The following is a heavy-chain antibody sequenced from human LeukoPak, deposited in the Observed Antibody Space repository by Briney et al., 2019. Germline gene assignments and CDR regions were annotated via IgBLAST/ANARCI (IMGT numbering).Heavy chain of an antibody. J-gene: IGHJ3*01. D-gene: IGHD3-10*01. CDR1: GFTFXSYG. V-gene: IGHV3-33*08. CDR3: AREGRVAVAGEFMGN. CDR2: IWYDGSNK. Sequence: SLRLSCAASGFTFXSYGMHWVRQAPGKGLEWVAVIWYDGSNKYYADSVKGRFTISRDNSKNTLYLQMNSLRAEDTAVYYCAREGRVAVAGEFMGNWGQGTMVTVSS.